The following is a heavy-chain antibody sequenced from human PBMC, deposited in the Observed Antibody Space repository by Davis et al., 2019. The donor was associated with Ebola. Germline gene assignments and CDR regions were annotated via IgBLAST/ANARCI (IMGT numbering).Heavy chain of an antibody. CDR1: GFTFSSYS. CDR2: ISSSSSYI. V-gene: IGHV3-21*01. D-gene: IGHD6-6*01. J-gene: IGHJ6*02. CDR3: ARSSIAARPGYYYGMDV. Sequence: GGSLRLSCAASGFTFSSYSMNWVRQAPGKGLEWVSSISSSSSYIYYADSVKGRFTISRDNAKNSLYLQMNSLRAEDTAVHYCARSSIAARPGYYYGMDVWGQGTTVTVSS.